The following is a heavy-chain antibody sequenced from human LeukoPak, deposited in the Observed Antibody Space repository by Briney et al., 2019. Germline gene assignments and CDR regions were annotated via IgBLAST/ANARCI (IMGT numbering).Heavy chain of an antibody. Sequence: SETLSLTCTVSGGSISSGGYYWSWIRQHPGTGLEWIGYIYYSGSTYYNPSLKSRVTISVDTSKNQFSLKLSSVTAADTAVYYCARERVIAVAGRVEYYYGMDVWGQGTTVTVSS. V-gene: IGHV4-31*03. CDR2: IYYSGST. CDR1: GGSISSGGYY. D-gene: IGHD6-19*01. CDR3: ARERVIAVAGRVEYYYGMDV. J-gene: IGHJ6*02.